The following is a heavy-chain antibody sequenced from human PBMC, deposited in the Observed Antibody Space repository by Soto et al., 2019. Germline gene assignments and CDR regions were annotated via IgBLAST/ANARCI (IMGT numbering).Heavy chain of an antibody. CDR1: GFAFSVYA. V-gene: IGHV3-30-3*01. D-gene: IGHD1-1*01. Sequence: QVHLLESGGGVVLPGRSLRLSRAAPGFAFSVYAMHWVRQAPGKGLEWVSLISYDGSDKYYADSVKGRFTISRDNSKSTLYLQMSSLRADDTAVYFCARDRGRTDYYAMDVWGQGTTVTVSS. CDR3: ARDRGRTDYYAMDV. J-gene: IGHJ6*02. CDR2: ISYDGSDK.